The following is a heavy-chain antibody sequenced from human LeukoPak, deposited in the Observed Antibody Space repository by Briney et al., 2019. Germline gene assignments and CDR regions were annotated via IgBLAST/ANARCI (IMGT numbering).Heavy chain of an antibody. CDR2: INHSGST. V-gene: IGHV4-34*01. J-gene: IGHJ4*02. CDR1: GGSFSGYY. D-gene: IGHD3-22*01. Sequence: SETLSLTCAVYGGSFSGYYWRWIRQPPGKRLEWIGEINHSGSTNYNPSLKSRVTISVDTSKNQFSLKLSSVTAADTAVYYCARDGGRDSSGYYTDYWGQGTLVTVSS. CDR3: ARDGGRDSSGYYTDY.